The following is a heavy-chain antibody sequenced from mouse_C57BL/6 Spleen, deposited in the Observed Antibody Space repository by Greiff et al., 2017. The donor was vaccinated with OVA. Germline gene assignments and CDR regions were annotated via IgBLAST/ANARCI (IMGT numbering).Heavy chain of an antibody. CDR2: IYPGSGNT. D-gene: IGHD1-1*01. J-gene: IGHJ4*01. CDR3: ARYYYGSSPHYYAMDY. Sequence: VQGVESGAELVRPGASVKLSCKASGYTFTDYYINWVKQRPGQGLEWIARIYPGSGNTYYNEKFKGKATLTAEKSSSTAYMQLSSLTSEDSAVYFCARYYYGSSPHYYAMDYWGQGTSVTVSS. V-gene: IGHV1-76*01. CDR1: GYTFTDYY.